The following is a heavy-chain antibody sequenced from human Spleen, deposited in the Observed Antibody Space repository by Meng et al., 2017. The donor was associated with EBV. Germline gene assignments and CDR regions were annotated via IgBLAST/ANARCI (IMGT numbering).Heavy chain of an antibody. D-gene: IGHD5-24*01. CDR3: ASSPGEMATVLDF. J-gene: IGHJ4*02. Sequence: QVHLQHGGPGLVRPSETLSLTCTVLADSFNDFTWSWVRQSPGRGLEWIGEVTHNGSTIYHPSLKSRVAISVDTSKKQFSLTLHSLTAADTGIYFCASSPGEMATVLDFWDRGTLVTVSS. V-gene: IGHV4-34*01. CDR2: VTHNGST. CDR1: ADSFNDFT.